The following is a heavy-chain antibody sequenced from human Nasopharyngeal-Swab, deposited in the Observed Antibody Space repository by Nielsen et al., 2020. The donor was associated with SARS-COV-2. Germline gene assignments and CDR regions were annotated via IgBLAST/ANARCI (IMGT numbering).Heavy chain of an antibody. D-gene: IGHD5-24*01. CDR3: ARAGRVGDAYTGLDV. J-gene: IGHJ6*02. Sequence: SEPRSLTCSVSGGSFNGFYWNWIRQAPGKGLEWIGEINHNERTNYNPSLKSRIAMLVDTSNNQVSLKVSSVSAGDTAVYYCARAGRVGDAYTGLDVWGPGTTVTVSS. CDR2: INHNERT. CDR1: GGSFNGFY. V-gene: IGHV4-34*01.